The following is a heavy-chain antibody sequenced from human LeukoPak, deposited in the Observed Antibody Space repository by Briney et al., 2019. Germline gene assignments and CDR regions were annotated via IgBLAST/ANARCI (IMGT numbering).Heavy chain of an antibody. Sequence: PSETLSLTCTVSGGSISSGGYYWSWIRQPPGKGLEWIGYIYHSGSTYYNPSLKSRVTISVDRSKNQFSLKLSSVTAADTAVYYCARASPGRGYQQLVGGWFDPWGQGTLVTISS. V-gene: IGHV4-30-2*01. D-gene: IGHD6-13*01. CDR1: GGSISSGGYY. CDR2: IYHSGST. CDR3: ARASPGRGYQQLVGGWFDP. J-gene: IGHJ5*02.